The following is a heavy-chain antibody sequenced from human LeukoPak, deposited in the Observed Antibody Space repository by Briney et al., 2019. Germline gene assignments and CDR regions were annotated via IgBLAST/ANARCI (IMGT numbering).Heavy chain of an antibody. V-gene: IGHV3-48*03. CDR1: GFTFSSYE. D-gene: IGHD6-13*01. Sequence: GSLRLSCAASGFTFSSYEVNWVRQAPGKGLEWVSYISSSGSTIYYADSVKGRFTISRDNAKNSLYLQMNSLRAEDTAVYYCARDKPPGYSSSWYDYWGQGTLVTVSS. CDR2: ISSSGSTI. CDR3: ARDKPPGYSSSWYDY. J-gene: IGHJ4*02.